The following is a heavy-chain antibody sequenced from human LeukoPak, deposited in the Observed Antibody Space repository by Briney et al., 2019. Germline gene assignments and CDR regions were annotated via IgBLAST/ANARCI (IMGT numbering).Heavy chain of an antibody. CDR2: IYYSGST. V-gene: IGHV4-59*01. CDR3: ARLGVEMGPLD. D-gene: IGHD5-24*01. Sequence: KPSETLSLTCTVSGGSISSYYWSWIRPPPGKGLEWIGYIYYSGSTNYNPSLKRRATIPVDKSKNQFSRKRSSVTAAHTAGYYFARLGVEMGPLDGGRGNLVLVSA. CDR1: GGSISSYY. J-gene: IGHJ4*02.